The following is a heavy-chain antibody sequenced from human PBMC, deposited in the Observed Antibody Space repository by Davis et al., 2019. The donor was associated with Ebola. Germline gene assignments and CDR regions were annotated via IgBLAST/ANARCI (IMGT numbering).Heavy chain of an antibody. V-gene: IGHV3-53*05. D-gene: IGHD6-19*01. Sequence: GGSLRLSCTASGFTVSSNHMSWVRQAPGKGLKWVSVIYDQSTAYADAVRGRFIISRDKSNNTLYLEMSSLRVDDTAVYYCATTQWLREFDNWGQGTLVTVSS. J-gene: IGHJ4*02. CDR3: ATTQWLREFDN. CDR1: GFTVSSNH. CDR2: IYDQST.